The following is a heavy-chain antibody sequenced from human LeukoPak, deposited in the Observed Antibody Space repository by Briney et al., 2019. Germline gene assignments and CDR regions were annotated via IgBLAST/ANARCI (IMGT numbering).Heavy chain of an antibody. CDR3: AGHVNYYGSGSRFDP. V-gene: IGHV4-34*01. CDR2: INHSGST. CDR1: GGSFSGYY. Sequence: SETLSLTCAVYGGSFSGYYWSWIRQPPGKGLEWIGEINHSGSTNYNPSLKSRVTISVDTSKNQFSLKLSSVTAADTAVYYCAGHVNYYGSGSRFDPWGQGTLVTVSS. D-gene: IGHD3-10*01. J-gene: IGHJ5*02.